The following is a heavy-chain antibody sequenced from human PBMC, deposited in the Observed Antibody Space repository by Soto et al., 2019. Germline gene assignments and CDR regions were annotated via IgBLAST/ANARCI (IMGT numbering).Heavy chain of an antibody. D-gene: IGHD5-18*01. CDR3: AHNGYRYGYFDV. J-gene: IGHJ4*01. CDR1: GVPFSSYA. CDR2: ISGSGGST. V-gene: IGHV3-23*01. Sequence: GVSLRLSCAASGVPFSSYAMSWVRQAPGKGLEWVSAISGSGGSTYYADSVKGRFTISRDNSKNTLYLQMNSLRAEDTAVYYCAHNGYRYGYFDVWAQGDAVTVSA.